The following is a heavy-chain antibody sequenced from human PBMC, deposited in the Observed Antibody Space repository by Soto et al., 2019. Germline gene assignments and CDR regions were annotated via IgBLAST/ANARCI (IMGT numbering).Heavy chain of an antibody. V-gene: IGHV4-59*08. J-gene: IGHJ6*03. D-gene: IGHD1-1*01. CDR1: GGSISSYY. CDR2: IYYSGST. CDR3: ARLKELENYYYYMDV. Sequence: PSETLSLTCTVSGGSISSYYWSWIRQPPGKGLEWIGYIYYSGSTNYNPSLKSRVTISVDTSKNQFSLKLSSVTAADTAVYYCARLKELENYYYYMDVWGKGTTVTVSS.